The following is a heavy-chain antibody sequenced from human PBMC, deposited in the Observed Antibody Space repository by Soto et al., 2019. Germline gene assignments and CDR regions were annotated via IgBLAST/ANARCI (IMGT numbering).Heavy chain of an antibody. Sequence: QVQLVESGGGVVQLGRSLRLSCAASGFTFSRYGMHWVRQAPGKGLEWEAVISYDGSSKYYGDSVKGRFSISRDNSKNTLYLQMNSLRGEDTAVYYCAKDSYYDIVTGYYKPYQYGMDVWGQGTTVTVSS. J-gene: IGHJ6*02. D-gene: IGHD3-9*01. V-gene: IGHV3-30*18. CDR2: ISYDGSSK. CDR3: AKDSYYDIVTGYYKPYQYGMDV. CDR1: GFTFSRYG.